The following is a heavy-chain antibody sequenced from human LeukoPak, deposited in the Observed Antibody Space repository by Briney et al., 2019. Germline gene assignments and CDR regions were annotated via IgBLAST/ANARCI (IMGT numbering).Heavy chain of an antibody. CDR2: ISPTSDYT. CDR1: GFTIIDYS. Sequence: GSLRLSCAASGFTIIDYSMSWIRQAPGEGLEWVSYISPTSDYTSYADSVKGRFTIFRDNAKNSLFLQMNSLRVEDTAVYYCARCQYNSSPDFWGQGTLVTVSS. CDR3: ARCQYNSSPDF. J-gene: IGHJ4*02. D-gene: IGHD6-13*01. V-gene: IGHV3-11*03.